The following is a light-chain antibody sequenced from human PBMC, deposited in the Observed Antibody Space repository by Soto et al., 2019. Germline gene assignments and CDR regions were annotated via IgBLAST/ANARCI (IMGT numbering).Light chain of an antibody. J-gene: IGKJ4*01. CDR2: GTS. CDR1: QSVTSTY. V-gene: IGKV3D-20*02. Sequence: IVLTQYTGTLSLSPGERVTLSCRASQSVTSTYLAWYQQRSGQAPRLLIYGTSSRATGIPARFSGSGSGTDFTLTISSLEPEDFAVYYCQQRSNWPLTFGGGTKVDIK. CDR3: QQRSNWPLT.